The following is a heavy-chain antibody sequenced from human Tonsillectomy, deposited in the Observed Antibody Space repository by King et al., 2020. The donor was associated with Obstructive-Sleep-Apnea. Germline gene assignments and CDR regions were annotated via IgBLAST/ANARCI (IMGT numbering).Heavy chain of an antibody. CDR1: GGTFSSYA. CDR2: IIPILGIA. V-gene: IGHV1-69*10. D-gene: IGHD3-22*01. Sequence: QLVQSGAEVKKPGSSVKVSCKASGGTFSSYAISWVRQAPGQGLEWMVGIIPILGIANYAQKFQGRVTITADKSTSTAYMELSSLRSEDTAVYYCARLKYYDSSGYYGFDYWGQGTLVTVSS. J-gene: IGHJ4*02. CDR3: ARLKYYDSSGYYGFDY.